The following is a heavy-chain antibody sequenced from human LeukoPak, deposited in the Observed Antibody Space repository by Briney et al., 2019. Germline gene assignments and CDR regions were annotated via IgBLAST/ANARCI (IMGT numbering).Heavy chain of an antibody. CDR2: INSDGSST. D-gene: IGHD4-11*01. J-gene: IGHJ6*02. Sequence: GGSLRLSCAASGFTFSSYWMHWVRQAPGKGLVWVSRINSDGSSTSYADSVKGRFTISRDNAKNTLYLQMNSLRAGDTALYYCASLGYSKGYYYGMDVWGQGTTVTVSS. CDR3: ASLGYSKGYYYGMDV. CDR1: GFTFSSYW. V-gene: IGHV3-74*01.